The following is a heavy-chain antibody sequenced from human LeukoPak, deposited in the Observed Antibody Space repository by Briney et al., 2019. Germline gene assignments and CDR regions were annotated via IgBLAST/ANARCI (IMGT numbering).Heavy chain of an antibody. CDR2: ISSSSSYI. D-gene: IGHD5-18*01. Sequence: GGSLRLSCAASGFTFSSYSMNWVRQAPGKGLEWVSSISSSSSYIYYADSVKGRFTISRDNAKNSLYLQMNSLRVEDTAVYYCASTGYSYGFDWFDPWGQGTLVTVSS. CDR1: GFTFSSYS. J-gene: IGHJ5*02. V-gene: IGHV3-21*01. CDR3: ASTGYSYGFDWFDP.